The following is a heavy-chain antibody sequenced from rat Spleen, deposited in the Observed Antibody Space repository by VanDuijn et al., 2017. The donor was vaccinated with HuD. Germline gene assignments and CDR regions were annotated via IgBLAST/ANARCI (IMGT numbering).Heavy chain of an antibody. CDR1: GFTFNNYW. V-gene: IGHV5-31*01. CDR3: TRLGGGYSEPSFAY. D-gene: IGHD1-11*01. CDR2: ITNTGGST. Sequence: EVQLKESGPGLVQPSQTLSLTCTVSGFTFNNYWMTWIRQAPGKGLEWVASITNTGGSTYYPDSVKGRFTISRDNAKSTLYLQMDSLRSEDTAIYYCTRLGGGYSEPSFAYWGQGTLVSVSS. J-gene: IGHJ3*01.